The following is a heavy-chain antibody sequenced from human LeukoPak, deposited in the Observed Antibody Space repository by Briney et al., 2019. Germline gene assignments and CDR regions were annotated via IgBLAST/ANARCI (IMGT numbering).Heavy chain of an antibody. D-gene: IGHD5-24*01. Sequence: GGSLRLSCAASGFTFGSSAMSWVRQAPGKGLEWVSSISGSGSGGSTYYADSVKGRFTISRDNSKNTLYLQMNSLRAEDTAVYYCAKSGYNRFDYWGQGTLVTVSS. CDR1: GFTFGSSA. J-gene: IGHJ4*02. V-gene: IGHV3-23*01. CDR2: ISGSGSGGST. CDR3: AKSGYNRFDY.